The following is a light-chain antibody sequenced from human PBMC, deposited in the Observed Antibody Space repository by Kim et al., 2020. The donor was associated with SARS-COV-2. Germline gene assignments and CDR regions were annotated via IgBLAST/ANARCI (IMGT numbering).Light chain of an antibody. CDR1: ALPKQY. V-gene: IGLV3-25*03. J-gene: IGLJ2*01. CDR2: KDS. CDR3: QSADSSGPL. Sequence: SVSPGQTARITCSGDALPKQYAYWYQQKPGQAPVLVIYKDSERPSGIPERFSGSSSGTTVTLTISGVQAEDEADYYCQSADSSGPLFGGGTQLTVL.